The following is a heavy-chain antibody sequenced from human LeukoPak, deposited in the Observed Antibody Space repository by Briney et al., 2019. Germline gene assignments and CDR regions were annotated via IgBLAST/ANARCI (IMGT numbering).Heavy chain of an antibody. D-gene: IGHD6-19*01. CDR1: GYKFTNSW. CDR3: ARHRTFSDSSDTYFGEFDY. J-gene: IGHJ4*02. V-gene: IGHV5-51*01. CDR2: VYPADSDT. Sequence: GESLKISCNVSGYKFTNSWNGWVRQMPGKGLEWMGMVYPADSDTRYRPPFQGQVTISADKSIATAYLQWDNLQASDTAIYYCARHRTFSDSSDTYFGEFDYWGQGTLVTVSS.